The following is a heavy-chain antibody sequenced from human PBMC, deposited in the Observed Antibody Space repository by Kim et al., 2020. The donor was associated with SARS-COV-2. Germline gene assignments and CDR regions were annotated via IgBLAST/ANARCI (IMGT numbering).Heavy chain of an antibody. J-gene: IGHJ2*01. CDR2: IYVSGST. V-gene: IGHV4-59*08. CDR3: ARRFDL. Sequence: SETLSLTCTVSGGSISPSSLNWIRQSPGKGLEWIGDIYVSGSTSYNPSLKSRVTLSMDTSKNQLSLRLSSVTAADTAVYYCARRFDLWGRGTLVTVSS. CDR1: GGSISPSS.